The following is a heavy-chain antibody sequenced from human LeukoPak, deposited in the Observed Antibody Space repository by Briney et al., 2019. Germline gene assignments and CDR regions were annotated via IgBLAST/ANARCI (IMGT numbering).Heavy chain of an antibody. V-gene: IGHV1-69*13. J-gene: IGHJ6*03. Sequence: SVKVSCKASGGTFSSYAISWVRQAPGQELEWMGGIIPIFGTANYAQKFQGRVTMTADESTSTAYMELSSLRSEDTAVSYCATDDVAARLRPHSYYLDVWGKGTTVTVSS. CDR2: IIPIFGTA. CDR3: ATDDVAARLRPHSYYLDV. CDR1: GGTFSSYA. D-gene: IGHD6-6*01.